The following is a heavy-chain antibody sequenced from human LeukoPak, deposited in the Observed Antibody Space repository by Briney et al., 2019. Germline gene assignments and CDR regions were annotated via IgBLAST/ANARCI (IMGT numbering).Heavy chain of an antibody. V-gene: IGHV3-23*01. J-gene: IGHJ4*02. D-gene: IGHD2-8*01. CDR2: ISGVNT. CDR1: GFAFSNYA. Sequence: GGSLRLSCATSGFAFSNYAMSWFRQAPGKGLEWVSGISGVNTYYADSVKGRLTISRDNSKNVLYVQMNRLRVEDTAVYFCAKDVCTSPRCLLYSDSWGQGTLVTVSS. CDR3: AKDVCTSPRCLLYSDS.